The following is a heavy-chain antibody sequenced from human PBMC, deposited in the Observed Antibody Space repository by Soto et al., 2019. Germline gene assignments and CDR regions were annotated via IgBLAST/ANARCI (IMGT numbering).Heavy chain of an antibody. J-gene: IGHJ4*02. CDR3: ARYTGSNSLFDS. V-gene: IGHV1-2*02. D-gene: IGHD1-26*01. CDR1: GYTFTGDY. CDR2: INPKSGYT. Sequence: QVQLVQSGAEVKKPGASVSVSCKASGYTFTGDYLHWVRQAPGQGLEWMAWINPKSGYTKSAQKFQARVTLTRDTSISTAYMELRSLRSEDTAVYFCARYTGSNSLFDSWGQGTLGTVSS.